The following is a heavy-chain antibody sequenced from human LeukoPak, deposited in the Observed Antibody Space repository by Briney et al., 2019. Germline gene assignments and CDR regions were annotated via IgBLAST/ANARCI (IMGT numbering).Heavy chain of an antibody. CDR2: MNPNSGNT. V-gene: IGHV1-8*01. Sequence: GASVKVSCKTSGYTFTSYDINWVRQATGQGLEWMGWMNPNSGNTGYAQKFQGRVTMTRNTSITTAYMELSNLRSEDTAVYYCARGSATPPYYYYMDVWGKGTTVAVSS. CDR1: GYTFTSYD. J-gene: IGHJ6*03. CDR3: ARGSATPPYYYYMDV. D-gene: IGHD2-15*01.